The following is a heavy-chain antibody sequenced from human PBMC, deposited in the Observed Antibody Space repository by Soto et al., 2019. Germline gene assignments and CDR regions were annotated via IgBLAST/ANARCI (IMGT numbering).Heavy chain of an antibody. J-gene: IGHJ4*02. D-gene: IGHD6-13*01. V-gene: IGHV3-23*01. CDR3: AKDVLKFLDYSRSWYNYFDY. CDR2: ISGSGGST. Sequence: PGGSLRLSCAASGFTFSSYAMSWVRQAPGKGLEWVSAISGSGGSTYYADSVKGRFTISRDNSKNTLYLQMNSLRAEDTAVYYCAKDVLKFLDYSRSWYNYFDYWGQGTLVTVSS. CDR1: GFTFSSYA.